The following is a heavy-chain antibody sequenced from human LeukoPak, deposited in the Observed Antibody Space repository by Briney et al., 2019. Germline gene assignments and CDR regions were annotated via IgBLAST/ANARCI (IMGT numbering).Heavy chain of an antibody. CDR2: IFYRGGT. J-gene: IGHJ6*03. CDR1: DGSINTPNYY. Sequence: PSETLSLTCTVSDGSINTPNYYWGWIRQPPGKGLEWIGNIFYRGGTYYGPSLKSRVTISLDTSKNQFSLKLSSVTAADTAVYYCARTRDYYMDVWGKGTTVTVSS. CDR3: ARTRDYYMDV. V-gene: IGHV4-39*07.